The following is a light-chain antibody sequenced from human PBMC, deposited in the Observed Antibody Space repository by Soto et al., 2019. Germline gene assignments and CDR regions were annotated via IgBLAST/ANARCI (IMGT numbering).Light chain of an antibody. CDR3: HQSSSTPLT. Sequence: DVQMTQSPSSLSASVGDSVTITCRASQSVFNHLSWFQQRPGKGPKLLIYDASSLHAGVPSRFSGSGYGTDFTLTINTVQPEDSAIYYCHQSSSTPLTFGGGTRVELK. V-gene: IGKV1-39*01. CDR1: QSVFNH. CDR2: DAS. J-gene: IGKJ4*01.